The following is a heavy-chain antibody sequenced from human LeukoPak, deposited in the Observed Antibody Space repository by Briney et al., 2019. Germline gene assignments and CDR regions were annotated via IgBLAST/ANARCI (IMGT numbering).Heavy chain of an antibody. CDR3: ARDLEWLDVGIFDY. Sequence: NPGGSLRLSCAASGFTFSSYSMNWVRQAPGKGLEWVSSISSSSSYIYYADSVKGRFTISRDNAKNTLYLQMNSLRAEDTAVYYCARDLEWLDVGIFDYWGQGTLVTVSS. D-gene: IGHD6-19*01. J-gene: IGHJ4*02. CDR1: GFTFSSYS. V-gene: IGHV3-21*01. CDR2: ISSSSSYI.